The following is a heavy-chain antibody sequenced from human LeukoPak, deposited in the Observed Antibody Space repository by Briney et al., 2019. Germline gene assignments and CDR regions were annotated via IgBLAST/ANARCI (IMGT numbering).Heavy chain of an antibody. CDR3: ASDDY. CDR2: IRDDGSNK. V-gene: IGHV3-30*02. Sequence: GGSLRLSCAASGFTFSTYGMHWVRQAPGKGLEWVAFIRDDGSNKHYVDSVKGRLTISRGNSKNTLYLQMNSLRAEDTAIYYCASDDYWGQGTLVAVSS. J-gene: IGHJ4*02. CDR1: GFTFSTYG.